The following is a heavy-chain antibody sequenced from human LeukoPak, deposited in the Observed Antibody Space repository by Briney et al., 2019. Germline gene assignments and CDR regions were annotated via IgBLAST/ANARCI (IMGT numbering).Heavy chain of an antibody. CDR3: AREPEPAITMVRGEVFDI. CDR1: GGTFSSYV. CDR2: IIPGFGTA. J-gene: IGHJ3*02. V-gene: IGHV1-69*13. D-gene: IGHD3-10*01. Sequence: SVKVSCKASGGTFSSYVISWVRQAPGQGLEWMGGIIPGFGTANYAQKFQGTVTITADVSAITVYMVLNSLRSEDTAVYYCAREPEPAITMVRGEVFDIWGQGTMVIVSS.